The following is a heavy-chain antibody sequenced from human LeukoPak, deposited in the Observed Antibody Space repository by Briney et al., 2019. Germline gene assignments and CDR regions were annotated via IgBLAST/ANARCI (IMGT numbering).Heavy chain of an antibody. CDR3: ARDLSHYYYHMDV. CDR1: GFTFSSYE. CDR2: ISSSGSTI. Sequence: GGSLRLSCAASGFTFSSYEMSWIRQAPGKGLEWVSYISSSGSTIYYADSVKGRFTISRDNAKNSLYLQMNSLRAEDTAVYYCARDLSHYYYHMDVWGKGTTVTISS. V-gene: IGHV3-48*03. J-gene: IGHJ6*03. D-gene: IGHD3-3*02.